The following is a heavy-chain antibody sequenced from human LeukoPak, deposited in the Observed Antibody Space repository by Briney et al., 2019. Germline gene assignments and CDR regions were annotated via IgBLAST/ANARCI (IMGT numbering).Heavy chain of an antibody. CDR1: GGSFSGYY. V-gene: IGHV4-34*01. D-gene: IGHD2-2*02. CDR3: ARGLIPPVRPLLYGGGDY. CDR2: INHSGST. J-gene: IGHJ4*02. Sequence: SETLSLTCAVYGGSFSGYYWSWIRQPPGKGLEWIGEINHSGSTNYNPSLKSRVTISVDTSKNQFSLKLSSVTAADTAVYYCARGLIPPVRPLLYGGGDYWGQGTLVTVSS.